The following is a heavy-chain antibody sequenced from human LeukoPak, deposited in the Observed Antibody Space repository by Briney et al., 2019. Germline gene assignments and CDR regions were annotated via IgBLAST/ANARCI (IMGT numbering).Heavy chain of an antibody. CDR2: IWYDGSNK. CDR3: AKGSYYYGSGSYYNPQDY. Sequence: PGRSLRLSCAASGFTFSTYGMHWVRQAPGEGLEWVAVIWYDGSNKYYADSVKGRFTISRDNSKNTLYLQMNSLRAEDTAVYYCAKGSYYYGSGSYYNPQDYWGQGALVTVSS. V-gene: IGHV3-33*06. CDR1: GFTFSTYG. D-gene: IGHD3-10*01. J-gene: IGHJ4*02.